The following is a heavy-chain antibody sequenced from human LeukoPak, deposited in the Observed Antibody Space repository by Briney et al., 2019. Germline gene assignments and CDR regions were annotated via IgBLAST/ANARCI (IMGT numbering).Heavy chain of an antibody. CDR2: IYYSGST. CDR1: GGSIGSSSYY. V-gene: IGHV4-39*01. Sequence: SETLSLTCTVSGGSIGSSSYYWGWIRQPPGKGLEWIGSIYYSGSTYYNPSLKSRVTISVDTSKNQFSLKLSSVTAADTAVYYCARHEKRDEFDYWGQGTLVTVSS. CDR3: ARHEKRDEFDY. J-gene: IGHJ4*02.